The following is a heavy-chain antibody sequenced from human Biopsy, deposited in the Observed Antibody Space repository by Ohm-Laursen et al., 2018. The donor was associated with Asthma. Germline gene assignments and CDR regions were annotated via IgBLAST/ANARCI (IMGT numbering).Heavy chain of an antibody. CDR1: GYTFTSYY. J-gene: IGHJ4*02. Sequence: ASVKVSCKASGYTFTSYYMHWVRQAPGQGLEWMGIINPSGGSTSYAQKFQGRVTMTRDTSTSTAYMELRCLRSDDTAVYYCARDGPVGAPSDYWGQGTLVTVSS. CDR3: ARDGPVGAPSDY. CDR2: INPSGGST. D-gene: IGHD1-26*01. V-gene: IGHV1-46*01.